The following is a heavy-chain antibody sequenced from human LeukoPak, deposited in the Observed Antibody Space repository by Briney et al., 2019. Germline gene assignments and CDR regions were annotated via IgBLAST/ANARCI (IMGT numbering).Heavy chain of an antibody. CDR2: INSDGSST. CDR3: ARTISGWYSYYFDY. V-gene: IGHV3-74*01. CDR1: GFTFSNYA. D-gene: IGHD6-19*01. J-gene: IGHJ4*02. Sequence: GGSLRLSCAASGFTFSNYAMNWVRQAPGKGLVWVSRINSDGSSTSYADSVKGRFTISRDNAKNTLYLQMNSLRAEDTAVYYCARTISGWYSYYFDYWGQGTLVTVSS.